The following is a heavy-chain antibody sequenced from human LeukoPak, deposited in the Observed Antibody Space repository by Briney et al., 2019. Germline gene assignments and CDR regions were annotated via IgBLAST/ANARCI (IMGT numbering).Heavy chain of an antibody. D-gene: IGHD3-10*02. CDR2: INHSGRT. V-gene: IGHV4-34*01. Sequence: PETLSLTCAVHGGSFSGYYWSWIRQPPGKGLEWVGEINHSGRTNYNPYPKSRVTIPADTSKKQSSLKWRSVTAADTARYYCTRHLANVRWGVNPRWFDPWGQGTLVTVSS. J-gene: IGHJ5*02. CDR3: TRHLANVRWGVNPRWFDP. CDR1: GGSFSGYY.